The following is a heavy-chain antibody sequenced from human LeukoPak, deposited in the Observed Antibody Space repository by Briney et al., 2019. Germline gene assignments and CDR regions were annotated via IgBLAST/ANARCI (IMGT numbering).Heavy chain of an antibody. CDR1: GFTFSSYV. CDR3: ARDKDTSYLSSFDY. V-gene: IGHV3-30*04. Sequence: GGSLRLSCAASGFTFSSYVMHWVRQAPGKGLEWVAIISYDGSNEYYADSVKGRFTISRDNSKNTLYLQMNSLRAADTAVYYCARDKDTSYLSSFDYWGQGTLVTVSS. D-gene: IGHD2-2*01. CDR2: ISYDGSNE. J-gene: IGHJ4*02.